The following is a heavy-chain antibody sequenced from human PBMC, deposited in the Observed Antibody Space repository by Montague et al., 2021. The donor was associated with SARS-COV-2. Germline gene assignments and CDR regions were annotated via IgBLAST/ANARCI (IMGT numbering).Heavy chain of an antibody. V-gene: IGHV4-34*01. Sequence: SETLSLTCGVYGGSFSGYYWSWIRQPPGKGLQWIGGINHSGSTNYNSSLNSRGTISLDTFKNQFSLKLTSVSAADTAVYYCARGLGRPGTIFGVALYWGQGTLVTVSS. CDR1: GGSFSGYY. CDR3: ARGLGRPGTIFGVALY. CDR2: INHSGST. J-gene: IGHJ4*02. D-gene: IGHD3-3*01.